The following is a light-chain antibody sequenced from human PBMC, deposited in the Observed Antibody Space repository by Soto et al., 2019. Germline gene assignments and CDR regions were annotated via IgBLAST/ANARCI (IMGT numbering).Light chain of an antibody. CDR2: DVS. CDR1: QGVTTN. V-gene: IGKV3-15*01. Sequence: EIVMTQSPDTLSVSPGERATLSCRAGQGVTTNFAWYQQKSGQSPRLLISDVSIRATGVPARFSGTGSETDFTLTISGLQSEDSAVYFCQQYNNWPYSFGQGTRLEIK. CDR3: QQYNNWPYS. J-gene: IGKJ5*01.